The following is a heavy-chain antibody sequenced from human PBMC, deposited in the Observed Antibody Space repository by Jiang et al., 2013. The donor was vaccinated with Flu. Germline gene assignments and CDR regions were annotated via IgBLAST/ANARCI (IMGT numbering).Heavy chain of an antibody. D-gene: IGHD3-22*01. Sequence: GLVKPSETLSLTCTVSGGSISSYYWSWIRQPPGKGLEWIGYIYYSGSTNYNPSLKSRVTISVDTSKNQFSLKLSSVTAADTAVYYCARKAANYYDSSGKNKDAFDIWGQGTMVTVSS. CDR3: ARKAANYYDSSGKNKDAFDI. J-gene: IGHJ3*02. V-gene: IGHV4-59*01. CDR1: GGSISSYY. CDR2: IYYSGST.